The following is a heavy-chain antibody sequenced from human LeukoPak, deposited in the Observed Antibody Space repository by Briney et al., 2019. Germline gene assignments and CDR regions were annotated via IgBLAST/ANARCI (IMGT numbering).Heavy chain of an antibody. V-gene: IGHV1-18*01. J-gene: IGHJ4*02. CDR1: GYTFTNYG. CDR3: ARDLGRVVIDY. Sequence: ASVKVSCKASGYTFTNYGLSWARQAPGQGLEWMGWISTYNGNTNYAQKFQGRVTMTTDTSTSTGYMEMRSLRSDDTAVYYCARDLGRVVIDYWGQGTLVTVSS. CDR2: ISTYNGNT. D-gene: IGHD3-22*01.